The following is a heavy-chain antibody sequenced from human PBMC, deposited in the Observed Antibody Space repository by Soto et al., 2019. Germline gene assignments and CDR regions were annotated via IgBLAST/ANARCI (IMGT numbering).Heavy chain of an antibody. V-gene: IGHV4-30-4*01. D-gene: IGHD6-13*01. Sequence: TLSLTCTVSGGSISSGDYYWSWIRQPPGKGLEWIGYIYYSGSTYYNPSLKSRVTISVDTSKNQFSLKLSSVTAADTAVYYCAREGREAGTGDGAFDIWGQGTMVTVSS. J-gene: IGHJ3*02. CDR2: IYYSGST. CDR3: AREGREAGTGDGAFDI. CDR1: GGSISSGDYY.